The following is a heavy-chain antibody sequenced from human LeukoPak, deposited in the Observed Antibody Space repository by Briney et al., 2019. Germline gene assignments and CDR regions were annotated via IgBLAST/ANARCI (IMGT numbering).Heavy chain of an antibody. Sequence: GESLKISCKGSGCSFTSYWIGWVRQMPGKGLEWMGIIYPGDSDTRYSPSFQGQVTISADKSINTAYLQWSSLKASDTAMYYCARSVAAEDFDYWGQGTLVTVSS. D-gene: IGHD6-19*01. V-gene: IGHV5-51*01. CDR2: IYPGDSDT. CDR3: ARSVAAEDFDY. J-gene: IGHJ4*02. CDR1: GCSFTSYW.